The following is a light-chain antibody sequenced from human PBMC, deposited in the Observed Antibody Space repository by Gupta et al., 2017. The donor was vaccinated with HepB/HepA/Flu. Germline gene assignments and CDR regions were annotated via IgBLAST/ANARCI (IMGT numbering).Light chain of an antibody. CDR2: DAS. CDR1: QDIKNS. CDR3: QQFHYLVS. V-gene: IGKV1-33*01. J-gene: IGKJ4*01. Sequence: IQMTQSPSSLSASVGDRVTITCQASQDIKNSLNWYQQKPGKAPNLLISDASILETGVPSRFSGGGSGTHFTFTISSLQPEDSATYYCQQFHYLVSFGGETKVEIK.